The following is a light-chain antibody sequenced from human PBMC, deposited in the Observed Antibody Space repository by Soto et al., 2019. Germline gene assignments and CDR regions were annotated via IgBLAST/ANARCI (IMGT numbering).Light chain of an antibody. V-gene: IGKV3-11*01. CDR2: DAS. CDR3: QQRSNWPPVIT. J-gene: IGKJ5*01. CDR1: QSFSSY. Sequence: EIVLTQSPATLSLSPGERATLSCRASQSFSSYLAWYQQKPGQAPRLLIYDASKRATGIPARFSGRGSGTDFTLTISSLEHEDFAVYYCQQRSNWPPVITFGQGTRLE.